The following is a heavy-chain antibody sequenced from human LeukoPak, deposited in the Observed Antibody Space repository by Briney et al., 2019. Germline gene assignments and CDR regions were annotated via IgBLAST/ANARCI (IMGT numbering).Heavy chain of an antibody. Sequence: GASVKVSCKASGYTFSAYYMYWVRQAPGQGLERMGWINPISGATNYAQKFQGRVTMTRDTSISTAYVDLSTLTSDDAAVYYCARSYSSSAPHFDSWGQGTLVTVSS. CDR2: INPISGAT. J-gene: IGHJ4*02. CDR1: GYTFSAYY. CDR3: ARSYSSSAPHFDS. V-gene: IGHV1-2*02. D-gene: IGHD6-6*01.